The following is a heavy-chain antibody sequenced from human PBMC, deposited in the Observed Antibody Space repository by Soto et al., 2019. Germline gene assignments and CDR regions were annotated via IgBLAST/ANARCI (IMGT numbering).Heavy chain of an antibody. D-gene: IGHD3-10*01. CDR2: INAGNGNT. V-gene: IGHV1-3*01. Sequence: HAKGKRLEWMGWINAGNGNTKYSQKFQGRVTITRDTSASTAYMELSSLRSEDTAVYYCARDRGDGMFDYWGQGTLVTVSS. CDR3: ARDRGDGMFDY. J-gene: IGHJ4*02.